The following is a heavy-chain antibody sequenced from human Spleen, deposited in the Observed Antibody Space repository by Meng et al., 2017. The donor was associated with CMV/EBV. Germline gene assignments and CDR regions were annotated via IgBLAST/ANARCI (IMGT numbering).Heavy chain of an antibody. CDR2: ITASGSTK. CDR1: GFTFSSYE. Sequence: GESLKISCAASGFTFSSYEMNWVRQAPGKGLEWVSYITASGSTKYYADSVKGRFTISRDNAKNSLYLQMNSLRAEDTAVYYCAREGPRSFRNWFDPWGQGTLVTVSS. J-gene: IGHJ5*02. CDR3: AREGPRSFRNWFDP. D-gene: IGHD1-26*01. V-gene: IGHV3-48*03.